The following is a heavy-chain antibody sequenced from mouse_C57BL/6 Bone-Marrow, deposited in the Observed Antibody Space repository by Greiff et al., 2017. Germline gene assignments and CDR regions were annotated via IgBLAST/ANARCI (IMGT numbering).Heavy chain of an antibody. CDR3: ARFAY. CDR1: GFTFSSYG. Sequence: EVKVVESGGDLVKPGGSLKLSCAASGFTFSSYGMSWVRQTPDKRLEWVATISSGGSYTYYPDSVKGRFTISRDNAKNTLYLQRSSLKSEDTAMYYCARFAYWGQGTLVTVSA. V-gene: IGHV5-6*01. CDR2: ISSGGSYT. J-gene: IGHJ3*01.